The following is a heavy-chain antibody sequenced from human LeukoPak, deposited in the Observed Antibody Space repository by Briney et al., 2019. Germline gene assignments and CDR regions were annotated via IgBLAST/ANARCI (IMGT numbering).Heavy chain of an antibody. J-gene: IGHJ3*02. CDR1: GGTISSYD. Sequence: PSESLSLTCTASGGTISSYDWCWVRQPPGKGLEWIGYISYSGSTNYNPYLKSRVTISIDTSKNQFSLKLRSVTDADTAIYYCARQGYDILTGYIDAFDIWGEGTMVTVSS. CDR3: ARQGYDILTGYIDAFDI. V-gene: IGHV4-59*08. D-gene: IGHD3-9*01. CDR2: ISYSGST.